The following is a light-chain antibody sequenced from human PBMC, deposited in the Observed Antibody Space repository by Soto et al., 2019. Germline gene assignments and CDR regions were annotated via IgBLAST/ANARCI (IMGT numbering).Light chain of an antibody. V-gene: IGKV3-15*01. CDR3: QHYNNWPPWT. CDR2: GAS. Sequence: EVVMTQTPATLSVSPGERATLSCRASQSISTNLAWYQQKPGRAPRLLIYGASTRATGIPARFTGSGSGTEFSLTISSLRSEDFAVYYCQHYNNWPPWTFGQGTKVEIK. J-gene: IGKJ1*01. CDR1: QSISTN.